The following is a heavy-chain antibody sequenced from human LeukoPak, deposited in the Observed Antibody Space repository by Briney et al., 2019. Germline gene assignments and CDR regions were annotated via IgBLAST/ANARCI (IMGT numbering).Heavy chain of an antibody. CDR1: GGSFSGYY. D-gene: IGHD3-10*01. CDR2: INHSGST. CDR3: ARGHGSGSYIVY. J-gene: IGHJ4*02. Sequence: SETLSLTCAVYGGSFSGYYWSWIRQPPGNGLEWIGEINHSGSTNYNPSLKSRVTISVDTPKNQFSLRLSSVTAADTAVYYCARGHGSGSYIVYWGQGTLVTVSS. V-gene: IGHV4-34*01.